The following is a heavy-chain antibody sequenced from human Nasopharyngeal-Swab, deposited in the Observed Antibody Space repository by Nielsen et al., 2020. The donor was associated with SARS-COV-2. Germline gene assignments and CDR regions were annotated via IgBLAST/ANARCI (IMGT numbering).Heavy chain of an antibody. V-gene: IGHV1-69*10. CDR2: IVPALGLP. J-gene: IGHJ4*02. CDR1: GGSFTNSA. CDR3: AREGEYGSYDAPDY. Sequence: SVKVSRKTSGGSFTNSAINWVRQAPGQGLEWMGGIVPALGLPNYAQNFRGRVTISADRSTTTSYLELSSLRSEDTAIYYCAREGEYGSYDAPDYWGQGTLVTVSS. D-gene: IGHD3-10*01.